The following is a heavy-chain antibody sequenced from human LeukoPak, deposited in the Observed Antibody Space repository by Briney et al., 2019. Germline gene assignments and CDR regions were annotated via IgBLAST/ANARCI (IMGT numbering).Heavy chain of an antibody. D-gene: IGHD3-22*01. V-gene: IGHV1-2*06. CDR1: GYTFTGYY. J-gene: IGHJ4*02. CDR2: INPNSGGT. CDR3: ARDPSYYYDSSDYPAGY. Sequence: ASVKVSCKASGYTFTGYYMHWVRQAPGQGLEWMGRINPNSGGTNYAQKFQGRVTMTRDTSISTAYMGLSRLRSDDTAVYYCARDPSYYYDSSDYPAGYWGQGTLVTVSS.